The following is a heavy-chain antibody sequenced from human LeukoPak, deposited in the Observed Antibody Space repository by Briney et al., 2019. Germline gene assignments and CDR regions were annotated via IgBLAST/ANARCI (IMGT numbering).Heavy chain of an antibody. V-gene: IGHV3-7*03. J-gene: IGHJ6*02. CDR2: IKQDGSEK. CDR3: ARSQGVNYDFWSGPNYYGMDV. CDR1: GFTFSSYW. Sequence: GSLRLSCAASGFTFSSYWMSWVRQAPGKGLEWVANIKQDGSEKYYVDSVKGRFTISRDNAKNSLYLQMNSLRAEDTAVYYCARSQGVNYDFWSGPNYYGMDVWGQGTTVTVSS. D-gene: IGHD3-3*01.